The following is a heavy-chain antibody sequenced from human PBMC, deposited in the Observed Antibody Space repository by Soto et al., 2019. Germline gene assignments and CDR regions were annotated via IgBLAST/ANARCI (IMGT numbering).Heavy chain of an antibody. CDR2: IYPGDSDT. V-gene: IGHV5-51*01. CDR3: ARRPYDILTGYYKRIGYYGMGV. Sequence: PGESLKISCKGSGYSFTSYWIGWVRQMPGKGLEWMGIIYPGDSDTRYSPSFQGQVTSSADKSISTAYLQWSSLKASDTAMYYCARRPYDILTGYYKRIGYYGMGVWGQGTTVAVSS. D-gene: IGHD3-9*01. CDR1: GYSFTSYW. J-gene: IGHJ6*02.